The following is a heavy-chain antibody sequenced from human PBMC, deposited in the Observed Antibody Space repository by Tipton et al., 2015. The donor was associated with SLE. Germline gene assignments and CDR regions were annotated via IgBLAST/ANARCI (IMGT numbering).Heavy chain of an antibody. V-gene: IGHV4-59*08. Sequence: TLSLTCTVSGDSINSYYWSWIRQPPGEGLEWIGYIYYREGTNYSPSLKSRVTISVDTSKNQFSLKLSSVTAAETAVYYCARRTTRSSGYFGAFDIWGQGTMVTVSS. CDR3: ARRTTRSSGYFGAFDI. D-gene: IGHD3-22*01. J-gene: IGHJ3*02. CDR2: IYYREGT. CDR1: GDSINSYY.